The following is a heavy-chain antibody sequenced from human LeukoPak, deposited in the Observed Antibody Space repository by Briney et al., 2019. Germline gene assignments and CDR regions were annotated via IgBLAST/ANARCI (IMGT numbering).Heavy chain of an antibody. Sequence: GGSLRLSCAASGFTFSSYAMSWVRQAPGKGLEWVSAISGSGGSAYYADSVKGRFTISRDNSKNTLYLQMNSLRAEDTAVYYCAKDLGWYSSGRWGVYWGQGTLVTVSS. V-gene: IGHV3-23*01. CDR2: ISGSGGSA. D-gene: IGHD6-19*01. J-gene: IGHJ4*02. CDR3: AKDLGWYSSGRWGVY. CDR1: GFTFSSYA.